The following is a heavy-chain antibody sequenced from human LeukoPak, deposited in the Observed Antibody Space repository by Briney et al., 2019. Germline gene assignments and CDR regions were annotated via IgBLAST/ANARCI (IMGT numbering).Heavy chain of an antibody. V-gene: IGHV4-59*12. J-gene: IGHJ3*02. D-gene: IGHD4-23*01. Sequence: SETLSLTCTVSGGSISSYYWSWIRQPPGKGLEWIGYIYYSGSTNYNPSLKSRVTISVDTSKNQFSLKLSSVTAADTAVYYCAREVVTIAGPYIDIWGQGTMVTVSS. CDR3: AREVVTIAGPYIDI. CDR2: IYYSGST. CDR1: GGSISSYY.